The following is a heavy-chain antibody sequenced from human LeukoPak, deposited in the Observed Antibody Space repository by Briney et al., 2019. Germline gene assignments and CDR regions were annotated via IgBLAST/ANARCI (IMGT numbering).Heavy chain of an antibody. CDR1: GFTFSAYA. Sequence: GGSLRLSCAASGFTFSAYAISWVRQAPGKGLEWVSAISGSGGITYYADSVKGRFTISRDNSKNTLSLQMNSLRAEDAAVYYCVKFRGIQHYNYHMDVWGKGTTVTVSS. CDR2: ISGSGGIT. V-gene: IGHV3-23*01. CDR3: VKFRGIQHYNYHMDV. J-gene: IGHJ6*03. D-gene: IGHD3-10*01.